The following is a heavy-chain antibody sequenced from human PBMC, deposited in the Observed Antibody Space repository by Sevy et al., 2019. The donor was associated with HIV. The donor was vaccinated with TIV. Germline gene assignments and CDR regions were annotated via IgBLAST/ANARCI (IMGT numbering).Heavy chain of an antibody. J-gene: IGHJ6*02. CDR3: ARLLGNRDYYHYGMDV. CDR2: INWNGGST. CDR1: GFTFDDYG. V-gene: IGHV3-20*04. Sequence: GGSLRLSCAASGFTFDDYGMSWVRQAPGKGLEWVSGINWNGGSTGYADSVKGRFTISRDNAKNSLYLQMNSLRAEDTALYYCARLLGNRDYYHYGMDVWGQGTTVTVSS. D-gene: IGHD7-27*01.